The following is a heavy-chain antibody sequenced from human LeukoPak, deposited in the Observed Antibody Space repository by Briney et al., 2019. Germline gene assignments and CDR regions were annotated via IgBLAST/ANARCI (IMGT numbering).Heavy chain of an antibody. J-gene: IGHJ4*02. CDR2: IRPKSDGGTA. D-gene: IGHD2/OR15-2a*01. Sequence: GGSLRLSCTTSGFTFRDQSITWFRQAPGKGLEWVAFIRPKSDGGTAEYAASVKGRFTMSRDDSRSIAYLDMNSLKTEDTAVYYCDNRGYWGQGTLVTVSS. CDR3: DNRGY. CDR1: GFTFRDQS. V-gene: IGHV3-49*03.